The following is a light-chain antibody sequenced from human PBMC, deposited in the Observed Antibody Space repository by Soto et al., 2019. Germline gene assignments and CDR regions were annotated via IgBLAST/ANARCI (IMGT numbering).Light chain of an antibody. CDR2: DVS. CDR3: SSYTSSSTLV. Sequence: QSVLTQPASVSGSPGQSISISCTGTSSDVCAYNFVSWYQQHPGKAPKLMIYDVSTRPSGVSNRFSGSKSGNTASLTISGLQAEDEADYYCSSYTSSSTLVFGSGTKLTVL. V-gene: IGLV2-14*03. J-gene: IGLJ1*01. CDR1: SSDVCAYNF.